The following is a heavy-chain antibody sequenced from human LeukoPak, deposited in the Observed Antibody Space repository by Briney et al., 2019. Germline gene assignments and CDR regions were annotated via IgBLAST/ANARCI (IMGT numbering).Heavy chain of an antibody. CDR2: INHSGST. J-gene: IGHJ6*03. V-gene: IGHV4-34*01. CDR1: GGSFSGYY. CDR3: SRGSISEPTDIAARLFYYYYMDV. D-gene: IGHD6-6*01. Sequence: SETLSLTCAVYGGSFSGYYWSWIRQPPGKGLEWIGEINHSGSTNYNPSLNRRVTISVDTSKNQFSLKLSSVTAADTAVYYCSRGSISEPTDIAARLFYYYYMDVWGKGTTVTVSS.